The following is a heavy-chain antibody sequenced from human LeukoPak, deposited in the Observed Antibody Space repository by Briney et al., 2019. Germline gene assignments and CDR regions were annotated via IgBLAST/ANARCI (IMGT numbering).Heavy chain of an antibody. CDR3: SRSQFDY. CDR2: ISGDGTIT. J-gene: IGHJ4*02. V-gene: IGHV3-74*03. CDR1: GFPFSSYW. Sequence: GGSLRLSCEPSGFPFSSYWMLWVRQAPGKGLAWVSRISGDGTITTYADFVKGRFTISRDNTKNILYLQMNSLKVEDTAIYYCSRSQFDYWGQGVLVTVSS.